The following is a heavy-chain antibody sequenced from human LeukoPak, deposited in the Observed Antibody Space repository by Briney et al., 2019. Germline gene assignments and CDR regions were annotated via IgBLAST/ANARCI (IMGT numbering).Heavy chain of an antibody. D-gene: IGHD2-2*01. CDR1: GFTVSSNY. CDR2: IYSGGST. J-gene: IGHJ6*02. V-gene: IGHV3-53*01. CDR3: ARRPAAKYYYYGMDV. Sequence: PGRSLRLSCAASGFTVSSNYMSWVRQAPGKGLEWVSVIYSGGSTYYADSVKGRFTISRDNSKNTLYLQMNSLRAEDTAVYYCARRPAAKYYYYGMDVWGQGTTVTVSS.